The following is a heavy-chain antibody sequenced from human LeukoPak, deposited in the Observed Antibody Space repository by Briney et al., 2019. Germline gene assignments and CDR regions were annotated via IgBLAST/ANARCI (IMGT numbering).Heavy chain of an antibody. CDR1: GGSFSSYY. CDR2: IYYSGST. Sequence: SETLSLTCAVYGGSFSSYYWGWIRQPPGKGLEWIGSIYYSGSTYHNPSLKSRVTMSVDTSKNQFSLKLSSVTAADTAVYYCARDKYYYGSGSYVHFDYWGQRTLVTVSS. J-gene: IGHJ4*02. CDR3: ARDKYYYGSGSYVHFDY. D-gene: IGHD3-10*01. V-gene: IGHV4-39*07.